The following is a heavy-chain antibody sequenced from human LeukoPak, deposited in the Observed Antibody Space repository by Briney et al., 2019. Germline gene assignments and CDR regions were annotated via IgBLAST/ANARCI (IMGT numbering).Heavy chain of an antibody. V-gene: IGHV3-30-3*01. D-gene: IGHD6-13*01. Sequence: GRSLRLSCAASGFTFSSYAMHWVRQAPGKGLEWVAVISYDGSNKYYADSVKGRFTISRDNSKNTLYLQMNSLRAEDTAVYYCARVVIRRWSQVNWFDPRGQATLVTDPS. J-gene: IGHJ5*02. CDR1: GFTFSSYA. CDR2: ISYDGSNK. CDR3: ARVVIRRWSQVNWFDP.